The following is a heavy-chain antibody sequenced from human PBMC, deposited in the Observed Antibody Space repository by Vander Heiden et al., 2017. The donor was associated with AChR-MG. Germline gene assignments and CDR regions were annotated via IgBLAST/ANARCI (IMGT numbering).Heavy chain of an antibody. CDR2: IYYSGST. D-gene: IGHD7-27*01. V-gene: IGHV4-59*01. Sequence: QVQLQESGPGLVKPSETLSLTCTVSGGSISSYYWSWIRQPPGKGLEWIGFIYYSGSTNYNPSLKSRVTISVDTSRNQFSLTLTSVTAADTAVYYCARGPNRYYFDYWGQGTLVTVSS. J-gene: IGHJ4*02. CDR1: GGSISSYY. CDR3: ARGPNRYYFDY.